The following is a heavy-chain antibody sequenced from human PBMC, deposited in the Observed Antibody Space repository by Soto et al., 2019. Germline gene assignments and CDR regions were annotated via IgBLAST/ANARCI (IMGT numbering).Heavy chain of an antibody. Sequence: QVQLQESGPGLVKPSGTLSLTCVVSGDFISSSNWWSWVRQPPGKGLEWIGEIYHSGSTNYNPSLKSRGTISVDKSKNQFSLKLSSVTAADTAVYYCSTKTSSTYNYYFDYWGQGILVTVSS. D-gene: IGHD3-22*01. CDR2: IYHSGST. V-gene: IGHV4-4*02. J-gene: IGHJ4*02. CDR1: GDFISSSNW. CDR3: STKTSSTYNYYFDY.